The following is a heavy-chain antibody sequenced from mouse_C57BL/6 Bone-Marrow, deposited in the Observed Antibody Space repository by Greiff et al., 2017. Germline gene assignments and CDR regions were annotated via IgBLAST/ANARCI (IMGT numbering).Heavy chain of an antibody. V-gene: IGHV1-63*01. J-gene: IGHJ4*01. CDR1: GYTFTNYW. CDR2: IYPGGGYT. D-gene: IGHD4-1*01. CDR3: ARWDYYYAMDY. Sequence: QVQLKQSGAELVRPGTSVKMSCKASGYTFTNYWIGWAKQRPGHGLEWIGDIYPGGGYTNYNEKFKGKATLTADKSSSTAYMQFSSLTSEDSAIYYGARWDYYYAMDYWGQGTSVTVSS.